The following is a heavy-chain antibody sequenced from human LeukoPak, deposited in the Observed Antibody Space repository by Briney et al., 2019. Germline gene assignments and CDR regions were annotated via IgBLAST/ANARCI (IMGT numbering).Heavy chain of an antibody. CDR1: GFTFSSYA. V-gene: IGHV3-23*01. CDR2: ISGSGGST. CDR3: AKVSDPYDFWSGQSI. J-gene: IGHJ4*02. Sequence: GRSLRLSCAASGFTFSSYAMSWVRQAPGKGLEWVSAISGSGGSTYYADSVKGRFTISRDNSKNTLYLQMNSLRAEDTAVYYCAKVSDPYDFWSGQSIWGQGTLVTVSS. D-gene: IGHD3-3*01.